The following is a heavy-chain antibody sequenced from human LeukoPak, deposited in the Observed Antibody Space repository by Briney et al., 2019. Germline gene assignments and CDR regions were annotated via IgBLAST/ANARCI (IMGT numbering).Heavy chain of an antibody. V-gene: IGHV1-2*06. J-gene: IGHJ5*02. CDR3: ARGLADRAGTTSIWFDP. D-gene: IGHD1-1*01. CDR1: GYTFTAYY. Sequence: ASVKVSCKASGYTFTAYYMHWVRQAPGQGLEWMGRINPNSGDTNYAQKFQGRVTLTRDTSISTAYMELSRLRSDDTAVYYCARGLADRAGTTSIWFDPCGQGTLVTVSS. CDR2: INPNSGDT.